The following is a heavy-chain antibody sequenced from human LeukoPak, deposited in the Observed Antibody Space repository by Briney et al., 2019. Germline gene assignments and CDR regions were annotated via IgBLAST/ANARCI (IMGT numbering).Heavy chain of an antibody. J-gene: IGHJ4*02. CDR1: GFTVSSNY. D-gene: IGHD6-13*01. V-gene: IGHV3-53*05. Sequence: GGSLSLSCAASGFTVSSNYMSWVRQAPEKGLEWVSVICRGGETYYADSVKGRFTISRDNSKNTLYLQMNSLRAEDTAVYYCAKDEAAPIWGQGTLVTVSS. CDR2: ICRGGET. CDR3: AKDEAAPI.